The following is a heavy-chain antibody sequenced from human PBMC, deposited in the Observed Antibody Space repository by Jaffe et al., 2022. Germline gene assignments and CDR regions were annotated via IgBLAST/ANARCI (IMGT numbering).Heavy chain of an antibody. D-gene: IGHD2-21*01. CDR3: ARDLSIYCGGDCYYFDY. CDR1: GFTFSSYS. J-gene: IGHJ4*02. CDR2: ISSSSSYI. Sequence: EVQLVESGGGLVKPGGSLRLSCAASGFTFSSYSMNWVRQAPGKGLEWVSSISSSSSYIYYADSVKGRFTISRDNAKNSLYLQMNSLRAEDTAVYYCARDLSIYCGGDCYYFDYWGQGTLVTVSS. V-gene: IGHV3-21*01.